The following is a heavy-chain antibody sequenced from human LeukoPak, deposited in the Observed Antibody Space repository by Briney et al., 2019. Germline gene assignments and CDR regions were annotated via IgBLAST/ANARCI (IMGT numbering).Heavy chain of an antibody. CDR3: ARGSIDGYNLIDAFDI. V-gene: IGHV3-7*01. CDR2: INEDGSEK. J-gene: IGHJ3*02. Sequence: GGSLRLSCAASGFTFSRYWMSWVRQAPGKGLEWVANINEDGSEKYYVDSVKGRFTTSRDNAKSSLYLQMNSLRAEDTAVYYCARGSIDGYNLIDAFDIWGQGTMVTVSS. D-gene: IGHD5-24*01. CDR1: GFTFSRYW.